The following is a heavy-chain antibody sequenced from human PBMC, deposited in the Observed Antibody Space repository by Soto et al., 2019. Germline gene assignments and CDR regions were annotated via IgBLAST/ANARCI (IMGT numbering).Heavy chain of an antibody. CDR1: GGTFSSYA. J-gene: IGHJ4*02. D-gene: IGHD5-18*01. CDR2: IIPIFGTA. CDR3: ATPQPRYNYAQLDY. Sequence: QVQLVQSGAEVKNPGSSVKVSCKASGGTFSSYAISWVRQAPGQGLEWMGGIIPIFGTANYAQKFQGRVKITADESTSTAYMELSSLRSEDTAVYYCATPQPRYNYAQLDYWGQGPLVTVSS. V-gene: IGHV1-69*12.